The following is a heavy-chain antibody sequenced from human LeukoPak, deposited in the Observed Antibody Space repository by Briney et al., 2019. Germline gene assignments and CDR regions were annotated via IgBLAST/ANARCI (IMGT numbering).Heavy chain of an antibody. J-gene: IGHJ4*02. D-gene: IGHD2-8*02. V-gene: IGHV1-46*01. Sequence: GASVKVSCKASGYTFTNYYMHWVRQAPGEGLEWMGIISTSGLSTTYAQKFQGRVTMTRDTSTSTVYTELSSLTSEDTAVYYCASGKLCTGHNCYFDYWGQGTLVTVSS. CDR3: ASGKLCTGHNCYFDY. CDR2: ISTSGLST. CDR1: GYTFTNYY.